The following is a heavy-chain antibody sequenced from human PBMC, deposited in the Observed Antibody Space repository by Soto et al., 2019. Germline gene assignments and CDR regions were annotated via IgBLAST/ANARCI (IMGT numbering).Heavy chain of an antibody. J-gene: IGHJ4*02. Sequence: ASVKVSCKASGGTFSSYAISWVRQAPGQGLEWMGGIIPIFGTANYAQKFQGRVTITADESTSTAYMELSSLRSEDTAVYYCARGSNDYVWGSYLPRFDYWGKGTLVTVSS. CDR3: ARGSNDYVWGSYLPRFDY. V-gene: IGHV1-69*13. CDR2: IIPIFGTA. CDR1: GGTFSSYA. D-gene: IGHD3-16*02.